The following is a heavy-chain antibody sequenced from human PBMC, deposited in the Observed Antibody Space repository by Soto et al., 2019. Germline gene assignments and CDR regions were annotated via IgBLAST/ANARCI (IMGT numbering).Heavy chain of an antibody. CDR1: GFSLSTSGEG. D-gene: IGHD2-15*01. V-gene: IGHV2-5*02. Sequence: QITLKESGPPLVKPTQTLTLTCTFSGFSLSTSGEGVGWIRQPPGRALEWLALIYWDDDKRYSPFLKSRLTITKDTSKNQVVLTMTNMDPVDTATYYCAHKGGRGAGMDVWGQGTTVTVSS. CDR3: AHKGGRGAGMDV. CDR2: IYWDDDK. J-gene: IGHJ6*02.